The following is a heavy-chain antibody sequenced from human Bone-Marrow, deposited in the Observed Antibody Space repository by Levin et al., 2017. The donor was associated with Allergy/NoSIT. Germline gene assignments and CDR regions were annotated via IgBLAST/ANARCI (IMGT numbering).Heavy chain of an antibody. D-gene: IGHD3-10*01. J-gene: IGHJ4*02. CDR3: ARDFGDEY. V-gene: IGHV3-21*01. CDR2: ISGSAYYI. Sequence: GESLKISCAASGFAFSTYNMNWVRQAPGKGLEWVSSISGSAYYIYYADSVKGRFTISRDNAKNSLYLQMNSLRAEDTAVYYCARDFGDEYWGQGTLVTVSS. CDR1: GFAFSTYN.